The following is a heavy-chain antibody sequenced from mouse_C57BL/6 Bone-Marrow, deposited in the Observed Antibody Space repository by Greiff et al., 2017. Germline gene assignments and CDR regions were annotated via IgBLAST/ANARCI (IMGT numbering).Heavy chain of an antibody. J-gene: IGHJ3*01. CDR1: GYTFTSYD. D-gene: IGHD1-1*01. CDR2: IYPRDGSN. CDR3: APYYYGSSFFAY. V-gene: IGHV1-85*01. Sequence: VQLQQSGPELVKPGASVKLSCKASGYTFTSYDINWVKQRPGQGLEWIGWIYPRDGSNKYNEKFKGKATLTVDTSSSTAYMELHSLTSEDSAVYFCAPYYYGSSFFAYWGQGTLVTVSA.